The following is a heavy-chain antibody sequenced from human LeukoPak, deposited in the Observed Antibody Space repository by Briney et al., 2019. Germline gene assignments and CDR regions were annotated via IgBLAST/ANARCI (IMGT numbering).Heavy chain of an antibody. Sequence: GESLKISCQGSGYRFTTYWIGWVRQMPGKGLEWMGIIYPGDSNTRYSPSFQGQVTISVDKSISTAYLQWSSLKASDTAIYYCARADLAAAGFFDYWGQGTLVTVSS. CDR2: IYPGDSNT. V-gene: IGHV5-51*01. CDR1: GYRFTTYW. CDR3: ARADLAAAGFFDY. J-gene: IGHJ4*02. D-gene: IGHD6-13*01.